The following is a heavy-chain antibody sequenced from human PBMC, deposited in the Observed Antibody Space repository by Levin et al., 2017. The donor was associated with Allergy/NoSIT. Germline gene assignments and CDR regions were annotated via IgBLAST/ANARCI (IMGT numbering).Heavy chain of an antibody. J-gene: IGHJ4*02. CDR1: GGSISSSSYY. Sequence: GSLRLSCTVSGGSISSSSYYWGWIRQRPGKGLEWIGSIYYSGGTYYNPATKRRVTISVDTSKNQFSLKLSSVTAADTAVYYCARDAPGEDKAMAGIAVAGPGGFDYWGQGTLVTVSS. CDR3: ARDAPGEDKAMAGIAVAGPGGFDY. CDR2: IYYSGGT. D-gene: IGHD6-19*01. V-gene: IGHV4-39*02.